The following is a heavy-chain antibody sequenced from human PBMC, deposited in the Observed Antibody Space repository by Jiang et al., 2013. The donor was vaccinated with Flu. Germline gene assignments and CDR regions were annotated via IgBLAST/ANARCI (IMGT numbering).Heavy chain of an antibody. D-gene: IGHD1-26*01. CDR3: ARSGDRVFYPDLNNWFDP. J-gene: IGHJ5*02. CDR2: IYPGDSDT. Sequence: PGESLKISCKGSGYSFTSYWIGWVRQMPGKGLEWMGIIYPGDSDTRYSPSFQGQVTISADKSISTAYLQWSSLKASDTAMYYCARSGDRVFYPDLNNWFDPWGQGTLVTVSS. V-gene: IGHV5-51*01. CDR1: GYSFTSYW.